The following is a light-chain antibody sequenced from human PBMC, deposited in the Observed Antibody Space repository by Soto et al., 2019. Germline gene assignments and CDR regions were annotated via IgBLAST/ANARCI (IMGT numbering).Light chain of an antibody. Sequence: QSVLTQPPSASGSPGQSVTISCTGTSSDVGTYKYVSWYQQHPGKAPKLMIYEVTTRPSGVPDRFSGSKSGNTASLTVSGLQAEDEADYYCSSYAGSNNFVFGTGTKVTVL. V-gene: IGLV2-8*01. CDR3: SSYAGSNNFV. CDR1: SSDVGTYKY. CDR2: EVT. J-gene: IGLJ1*01.